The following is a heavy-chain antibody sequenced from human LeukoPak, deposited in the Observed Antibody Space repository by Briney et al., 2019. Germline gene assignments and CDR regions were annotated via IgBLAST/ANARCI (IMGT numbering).Heavy chain of an antibody. CDR2: ISYDGSNK. CDR3: ARGFNWIFDY. Sequence: GGSLRLSCAASGFTFSSYAMHWVRQAPGKGLEWVAVISYDGSNKYYADSVKGRFTISRDNSKNTLYLQMNSLRVEDAALYYCARGFNWIFDYWGQGTLVTVSS. V-gene: IGHV3-30-3*01. J-gene: IGHJ4*02. D-gene: IGHD1-1*01. CDR1: GFTFSSYA.